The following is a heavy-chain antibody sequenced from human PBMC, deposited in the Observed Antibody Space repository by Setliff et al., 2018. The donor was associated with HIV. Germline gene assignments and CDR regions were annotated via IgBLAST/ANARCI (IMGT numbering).Heavy chain of an antibody. D-gene: IGHD1-26*01. Sequence: PSQTLSLTCTVSGPSINIHYWSWIRQSPGKGFEWIGYIYSTGSTNYNPSLQSRVTISLDTSKNQFSLRLTSLTAADTAIYYCARSTVGAGASFPWGRGILVTVSS. CDR2: IYSTGST. J-gene: IGHJ5*02. V-gene: IGHV4-59*11. CDR3: ARSTVGAGASFP. CDR1: GPSINIHY.